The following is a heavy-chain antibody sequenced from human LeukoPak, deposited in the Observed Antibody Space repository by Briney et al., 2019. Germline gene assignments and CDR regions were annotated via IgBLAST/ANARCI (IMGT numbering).Heavy chain of an antibody. D-gene: IGHD3-16*01. CDR3: ARSRLDRSDY. V-gene: IGHV4-31*03. Sequence: PSETLSLTCTVSGGSISSGGYYWSWIRQHPGKGLEWIGYIYYSGSTYYNPALKSRVTISVDTSKNLFSLKLSSVTAADTAVYYYARSRLDRSDYWGQGTLVTVSS. J-gene: IGHJ4*02. CDR1: GGSISSGGYY. CDR2: IYYSGST.